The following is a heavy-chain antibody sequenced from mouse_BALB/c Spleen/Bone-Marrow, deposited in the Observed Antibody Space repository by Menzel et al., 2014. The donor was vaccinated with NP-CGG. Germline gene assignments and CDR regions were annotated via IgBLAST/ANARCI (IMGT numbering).Heavy chain of an antibody. Sequence: QVQLQQSGAELVRPGVSVKISCKGSGYTFTDFAIHWVKQSHTKSLEWIGVISPYYVDGGYNQKFKGKATMTIDRSSSTAYMELARPTSEDSAIYYCAGGGASGLYSYAMDYWGQGTSVTVSS. V-gene: IGHV1S137*01. J-gene: IGHJ4*01. CDR1: GYTFTDFA. CDR2: ISPYYVDG. CDR3: AGGGASGLYSYAMDY. D-gene: IGHD3-1*01.